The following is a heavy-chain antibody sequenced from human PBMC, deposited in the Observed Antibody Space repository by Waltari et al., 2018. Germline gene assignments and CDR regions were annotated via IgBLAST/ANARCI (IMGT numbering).Heavy chain of an antibody. Sequence: QVQLQQWGAGLLKPSETLSLTCAVYGGSFSGYYCSWIRQPPGKGLEWIGEINHSGSTNYNPSLKSRVTISVDTSKNQFSLKLSSVTAADTAVYYCARGVAGYYDSSGYYHFDYWGQGTLVTVSS. CDR1: GGSFSGYY. D-gene: IGHD3-22*01. V-gene: IGHV4-34*01. J-gene: IGHJ4*02. CDR3: ARGVAGYYDSSGYYHFDY. CDR2: INHSGST.